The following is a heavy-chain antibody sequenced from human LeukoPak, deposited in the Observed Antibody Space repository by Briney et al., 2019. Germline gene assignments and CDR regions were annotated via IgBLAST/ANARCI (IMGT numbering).Heavy chain of an antibody. Sequence: SETLSLTCTVSGGSISSYYWSWIRQPPGKGLEWIGYIYYSGSTNYNPSLKSRVTISVDTSKNQFSLKLSSVTAADTAVYHCARADGGNSVYYYYGMDVWGQGTTVTVSS. CDR3: ARADGGNSVYYYYGMDV. V-gene: IGHV4-59*01. J-gene: IGHJ6*02. CDR2: IYYSGST. D-gene: IGHD4-23*01. CDR1: GGSISSYY.